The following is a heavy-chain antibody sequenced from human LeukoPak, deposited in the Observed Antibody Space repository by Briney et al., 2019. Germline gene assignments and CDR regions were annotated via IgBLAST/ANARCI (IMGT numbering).Heavy chain of an antibody. CDR2: ISGSGGST. V-gene: IGHV3-23*01. CDR3: AKSLNYYDSSGYYGALDY. CDR1: GFTFSSYA. J-gene: IGHJ4*02. Sequence: QPGGSLRLSCAASGFTFSSYAMSWVRQAPGKGLEWVSAISGSGGSTYCADSVKGRFTISRDNSKNTLYLQMNSLRAEDTAVYYCAKSLNYYDSSGYYGALDYWGREPWSPSPQ. D-gene: IGHD3-22*01.